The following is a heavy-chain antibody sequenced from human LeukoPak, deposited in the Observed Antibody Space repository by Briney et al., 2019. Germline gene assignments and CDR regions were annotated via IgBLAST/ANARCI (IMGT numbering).Heavy chain of an antibody. Sequence: GGSLRLSCAASGFALSTYAMSWVRQAPGKGLEWVSALSGSGDKTYYADSVKGRFTISRDNSKNTLYLQMNSLRAEDSALYYCARDRSYAFAIWGQGTMVTVSS. CDR2: LSGSGDKT. D-gene: IGHD6-13*01. CDR3: ARDRSYAFAI. V-gene: IGHV3-23*01. CDR1: GFALSTYA. J-gene: IGHJ3*02.